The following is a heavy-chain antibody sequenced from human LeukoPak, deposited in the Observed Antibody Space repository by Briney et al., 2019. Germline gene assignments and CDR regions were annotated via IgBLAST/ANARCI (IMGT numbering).Heavy chain of an antibody. D-gene: IGHD2-21*02. J-gene: IGHJ5*02. CDR1: GFTFSSYA. CDR3: AREASDWPNNWFDT. CDR2: ISGSGDST. Sequence: GGSLRLSCAGSGFTFSSYAMSWVRQAPGKGLEWVSAISGSGDSTYYADSMKGRFTSSRDNSKNTLYLQMSSLGAEDTAIYYCAREASDWPNNWFDTWGQGTLVTVSS. V-gene: IGHV3-23*01.